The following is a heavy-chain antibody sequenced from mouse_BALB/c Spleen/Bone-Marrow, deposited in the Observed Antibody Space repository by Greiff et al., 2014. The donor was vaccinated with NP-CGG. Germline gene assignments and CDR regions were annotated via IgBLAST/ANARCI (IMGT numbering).Heavy chain of an antibody. CDR3: TRGDYDWYFDV. J-gene: IGHJ1*01. CDR2: IDPSDSYT. V-gene: IGHV1S127*01. CDR1: GYTFTSYW. Sequence: VQLVKSGAELVKPGASVKMSCKASGYTFTSYWMHWVKQRPGQGLEWIGVIDPSDSYTSYNQKFKGKATLTVDTSSSTAYMQLSSLTSEDSAVYYCTRGDYDWYFDVWGAGTTVTVSS. D-gene: IGHD2-4*01.